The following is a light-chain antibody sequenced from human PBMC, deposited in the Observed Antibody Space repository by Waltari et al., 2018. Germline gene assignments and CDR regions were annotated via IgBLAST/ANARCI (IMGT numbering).Light chain of an antibody. Sequence: CSASQSVGWSLAWYQQRPGRSPRLLIYGASSRATGIPDRFSASGSGTDFSLSISGLEPEDFAVYYCQHYVRLPVTFGRGTKVEIK. CDR3: QHYVRLPVT. CDR1: QSVGWS. J-gene: IGKJ1*01. V-gene: IGKV3-20*01. CDR2: GAS.